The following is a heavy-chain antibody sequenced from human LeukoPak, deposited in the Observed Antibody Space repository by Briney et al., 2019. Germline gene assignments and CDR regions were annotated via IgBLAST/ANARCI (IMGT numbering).Heavy chain of an antibody. V-gene: IGHV3-23*01. CDR3: AKITMATTPNY. J-gene: IGHJ4*02. CDR1: GLAFSSYA. CDR2: ITDNGRKT. D-gene: IGHD3-10*01. Sequence: GGSLRLSCAASGLAFSSYAMNWVRQASGKGLEWVSGITDNGRKTYYADSVKGRFSISRDNSKNTLYLQMSDLRAEDTAVYYCAKITMATTPNYWGQGTLVTVSS.